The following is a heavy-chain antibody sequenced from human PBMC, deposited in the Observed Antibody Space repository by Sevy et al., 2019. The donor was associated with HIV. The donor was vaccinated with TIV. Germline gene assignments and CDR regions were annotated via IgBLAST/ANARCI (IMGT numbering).Heavy chain of an antibody. CDR3: ARTLRGDFDSSASAFDI. CDR1: GYSISSGYY. V-gene: IGHV4-38-2*01. Sequence: SETLSLTCDVSGYSISSGYYGGWIRQPPGKGLEWIGSIYHSGSTYYNPSLKRRVTISFDTSKNQFSLKLRSVTAADTAVYYCARTLRGDFDSSASAFDIWGQGTMVTVSS. D-gene: IGHD3-22*01. CDR2: IYHSGST. J-gene: IGHJ3*02.